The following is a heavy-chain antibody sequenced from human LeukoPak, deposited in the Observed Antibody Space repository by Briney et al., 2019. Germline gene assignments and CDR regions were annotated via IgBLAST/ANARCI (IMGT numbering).Heavy chain of an antibody. CDR2: ISYHGANK. CDR1: GFTFSSYA. Sequence: PGGSPRLSCAASGFTFSSYAMHWVRQAPGQGLEWVAVISYHGANKYYADSVKGRFTISRDNSKNTLYLQMNSLRAGDTAVYYCAKDLSSSGFRIDYWGQGTLVTVSS. V-gene: IGHV3-30-3*01. J-gene: IGHJ4*02. CDR3: AKDLSSSGFRIDY. D-gene: IGHD6-19*01.